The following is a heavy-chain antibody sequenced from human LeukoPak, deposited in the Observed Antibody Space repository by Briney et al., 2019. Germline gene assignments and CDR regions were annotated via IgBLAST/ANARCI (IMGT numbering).Heavy chain of an antibody. V-gene: IGHV1-2*02. CDR2: INPNSGGT. D-gene: IGHD1-1*01. CDR1: GYTFTGYF. Sequence: GASVKVSCKASGYTFTGYFMHWVRQAPGQGLEWMGWINPNSGGTSYPQKFQGRVTMTRDTYISTVYMELSSLRSDDTAIYYCARDYELGTPGTAYEYMDSWGQGTLVTVSS. J-gene: IGHJ4*02. CDR3: ARDYELGTPGTAYEYMDS.